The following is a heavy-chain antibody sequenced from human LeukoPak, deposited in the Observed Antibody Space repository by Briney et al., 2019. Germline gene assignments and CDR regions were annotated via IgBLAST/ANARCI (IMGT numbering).Heavy chain of an antibody. J-gene: IGHJ1*01. CDR3: AKDSHSGWYAEHFQH. V-gene: IGHV3-23*01. CDR2: ISGSGGST. Sequence: PGGSLRLSCAASGFTFSSYAMSWVRQAPGKGLEWISAISGSGGSTYYADSVKGRFTISRDNSKNTLYLQMNSLRAEDTAVYYCAKDSHSGWYAEHFQHWGQGTLVTVSS. CDR1: GFTFSSYA. D-gene: IGHD6-19*01.